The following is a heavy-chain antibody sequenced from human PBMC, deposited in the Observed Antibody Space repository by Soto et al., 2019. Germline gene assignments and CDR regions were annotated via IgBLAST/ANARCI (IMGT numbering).Heavy chain of an antibody. D-gene: IGHD3-22*01. CDR1: GFTFRSST. CDR3: ARGFQVYDSSGYYPANDY. CDR2: IDAGSGNT. V-gene: IGHV1-58*01. Sequence: GASVKVSCKASGFTFRSSTVQWVRQTRGRRLEWMGIIDAGSGNTNYAQKFQERVTMTRDTSTSTVYMELSSLRSEDTAVYYCARGFQVYDSSGYYPANDYWGQGTLVTVSS. J-gene: IGHJ4*02.